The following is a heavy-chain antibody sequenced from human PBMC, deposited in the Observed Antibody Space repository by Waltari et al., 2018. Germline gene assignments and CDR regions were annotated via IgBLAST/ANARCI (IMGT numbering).Heavy chain of an antibody. CDR1: GGSISSSTW. V-gene: IGHV4-4*02. J-gene: IGHJ4*02. CDR3: ARDKDSSGWLDY. Sequence: QVQLQESGPGLLNPSGTLSLTCAVSGGSISSSTWWSWVRQPPGKGLEWIGEIYHSGSTNYNPSRKSRVTISVDKSKNQFSLKLSSVTAADTAVYYCARDKDSSGWLDYWGQGTLVTVSS. D-gene: IGHD6-19*01. CDR2: IYHSGST.